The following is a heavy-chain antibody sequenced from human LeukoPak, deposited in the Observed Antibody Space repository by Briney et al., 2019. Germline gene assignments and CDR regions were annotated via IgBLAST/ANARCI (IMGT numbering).Heavy chain of an antibody. CDR3: AKDHSFGELFLAL. Sequence: GGSLRLSCAASGFTFSSYGMHWVRQAPGKGLEWVAVISYDGSNKYYADSVKGRFTISRDNSKNTLYLQMNSLRAEDTAVHYRAKDHSFGELFLALWGQGTLVTVSS. CDR1: GFTFSSYG. CDR2: ISYDGSNK. J-gene: IGHJ4*02. V-gene: IGHV3-30*18. D-gene: IGHD3-10*01.